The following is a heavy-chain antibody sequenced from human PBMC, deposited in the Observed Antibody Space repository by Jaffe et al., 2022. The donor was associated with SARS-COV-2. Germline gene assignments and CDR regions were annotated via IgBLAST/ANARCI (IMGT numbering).Heavy chain of an antibody. CDR2: FYYDGST. Sequence: QVQLQESGPGLVKPSETLSLTCTVSGASISSSTYYWGWIRQPPGKGHEWIASFYYDGSTYYNPSLKSRLSISADSSKNQFSLRLNSVTAADTAVYHCARERAGTDAYEMWGRGTMVTVSS. CDR3: ARERAGTDAYEM. D-gene: IGHD1-1*01. V-gene: IGHV4-39*02. CDR1: GASISSSTYY. J-gene: IGHJ3*02.